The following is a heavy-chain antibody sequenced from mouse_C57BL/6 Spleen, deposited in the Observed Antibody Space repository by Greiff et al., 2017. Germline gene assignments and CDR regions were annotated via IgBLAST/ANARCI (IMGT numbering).Heavy chain of an antibody. CDR2: IYPGDGDT. CDR1: GYAFSSSW. CDR3: ARELRIDYYAMDY. D-gene: IGHD1-1*01. J-gene: IGHJ4*01. Sequence: QVQLKESGPELVKPGASVKISCKASGYAFSSSWMNWVKQRPGKGLEWIGRIYPGDGDTNYNGKFKGKATLTADKSSSTAYMQLSSLTSEDSAVYFCARELRIDYYAMDYWGQGTSVTVSS. V-gene: IGHV1-82*01.